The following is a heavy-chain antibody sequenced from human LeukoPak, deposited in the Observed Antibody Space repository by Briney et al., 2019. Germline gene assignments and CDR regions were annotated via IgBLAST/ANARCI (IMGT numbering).Heavy chain of an antibody. V-gene: IGHV3-64*01. D-gene: IGHD2-2*01. CDR3: ARVDCSSTSCYEFDY. Sequence: PGGSLRLSCAASGFTFSSYAMHWVRQAPGKGLEYVSAISSNGGSTYYANSVKGRFTISRDNSKNTLYLQMNSLRAEDTAVYYCARVDCSSTSCYEFDYWGQGTLVTVSS. CDR2: ISSNGGST. J-gene: IGHJ4*02. CDR1: GFTFSSYA.